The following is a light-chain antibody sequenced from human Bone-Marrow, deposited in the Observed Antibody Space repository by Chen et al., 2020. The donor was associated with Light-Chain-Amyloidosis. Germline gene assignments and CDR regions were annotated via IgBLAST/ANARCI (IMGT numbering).Light chain of an antibody. Sequence: DVVMTKSPLSLPVTLGQPASISCRSSQSLVHSNGNTYLNWFQQRPGQSPRRLIYQVSNRDSGVPDRFSGSGSGTDFTLKISKVEAEDVGVYYCMQGTHWPPFTFGPGTKVDIK. V-gene: IGKV2-30*02. CDR1: QSLVHSNGNTY. CDR3: MQGTHWPPFT. J-gene: IGKJ3*01. CDR2: QVS.